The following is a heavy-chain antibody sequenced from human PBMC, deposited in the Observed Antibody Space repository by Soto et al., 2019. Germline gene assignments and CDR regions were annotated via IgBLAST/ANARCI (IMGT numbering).Heavy chain of an antibody. CDR1: GGSISSYY. CDR3: ARDTVCTNGVCYGSDY. CDR2: IYYSGST. D-gene: IGHD2-8*01. Sequence: SETLSLTCTVSGGSISSYYWSWIRQPPGKGLEWIGYIYYSGSTNYNPSLKSRVTISVDTSKNQFSLKLSSVTAADTAVYYCARDTVCTNGVCYGSDYWGQGTLVTVSS. J-gene: IGHJ4*02. V-gene: IGHV4-59*01.